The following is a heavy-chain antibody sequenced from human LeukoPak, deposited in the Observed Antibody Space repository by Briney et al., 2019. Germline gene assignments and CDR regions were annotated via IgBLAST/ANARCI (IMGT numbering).Heavy chain of an antibody. J-gene: IGHJ4*02. Sequence: TGGSLRLSCAASGFTFSDSYMTWIRKAPGKGLELLSYISGSASDVNYIDSVRGRFTISRDNAKNSLYLHMNSLTVEDTAVYYCSRDPRHNDYWGQGTLVTVSS. CDR1: GFTFSDSY. CDR2: ISGSASDV. CDR3: SRDPRHNDY. V-gene: IGHV3-11*01.